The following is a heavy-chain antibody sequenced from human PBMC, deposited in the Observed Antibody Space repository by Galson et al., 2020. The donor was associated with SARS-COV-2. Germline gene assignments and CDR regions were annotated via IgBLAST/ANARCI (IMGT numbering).Heavy chain of an antibody. CDR1: GGTFSSYA. CDR3: ASSRPGAAAGTFNWFDP. D-gene: IGHD6-13*01. V-gene: IGHV1-69*10. J-gene: IGHJ5*02. Sequence: SVKVSCTASGGTFSSYAISWVRQAPGQGLEWTGGIIPILGIANYAQKFKGRVTITADKSTSTAYMELSSLRSEDTAVYYCASSRPGAAAGTFNWFDPWGQGTLVTVSS. CDR2: IIPILGIA.